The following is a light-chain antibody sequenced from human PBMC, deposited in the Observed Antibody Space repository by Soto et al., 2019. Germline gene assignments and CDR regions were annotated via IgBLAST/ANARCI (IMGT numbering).Light chain of an antibody. Sequence: ASLACRASQSVSSGSLAWYQQKRGQAPRVIIYRASTRATGIPARFSGSGSGTEITLTIIRPQSSCLAVYHIHQSTDCPAPFGRGTKVDIK. J-gene: IGKJ1*01. CDR3: HQSTDCPAP. CDR2: RAS. CDR1: QSVSSG. V-gene: IGKV3-15*01.